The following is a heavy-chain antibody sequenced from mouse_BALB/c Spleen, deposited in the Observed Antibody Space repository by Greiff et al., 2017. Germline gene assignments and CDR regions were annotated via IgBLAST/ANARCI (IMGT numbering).Heavy chain of an antibody. D-gene: IGHD2-1*01. CDR3: ARADGNYPYYFDY. V-gene: IGHV1-14*01. J-gene: IGHJ2*01. CDR1: GYTFTSYV. CDR2: INPYNDGT. Sequence: EVQLQQSGPELVKPGASVKMSCKASGYTFTSYVMHWVKQKPGQGLEWIGYINPYNDGTKYNEKFKGKATLTSDKSSSTAYMELSSLTSEDSAVYYCARADGNYPYYFDYWGQGTTLTVSS.